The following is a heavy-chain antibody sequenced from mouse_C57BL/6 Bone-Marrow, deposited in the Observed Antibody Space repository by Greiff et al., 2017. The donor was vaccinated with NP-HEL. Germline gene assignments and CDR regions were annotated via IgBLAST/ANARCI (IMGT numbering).Heavy chain of an antibody. J-gene: IGHJ4*01. CDR1: GFSLTSYG. Sequence: VQLQQSGPGLVQPSQSLSITCTVSGFSLTSYGVHWVRQSPGKGLEWLGVIWRGGSTDYNAAFMSRLSITKDNSKSQVFFKMNSLQADDTAIYYCAKYYDYAYYAMDYWGQGTSVTVSS. CDR3: AKYYDYAYYAMDY. D-gene: IGHD2-4*01. CDR2: IWRGGST. V-gene: IGHV2-5*01.